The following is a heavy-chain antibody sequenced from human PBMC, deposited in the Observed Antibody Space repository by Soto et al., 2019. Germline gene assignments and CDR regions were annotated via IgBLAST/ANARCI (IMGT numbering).Heavy chain of an antibody. J-gene: IGHJ6*02. CDR2: IYYSGST. D-gene: IGHD3-9*01. V-gene: IGHV4-39*01. Sequence: PSETLSLTCTVSGGSISSSSYYWGWIRQPPGKGLEWIGSIYYSGSTYYNPSLKSRVTISVDTSKNQFSLKLSSVTAADTAVYYCARHGRYFDWRGGYYGMDVWGQGTTVTVSS. CDR1: GGSISSSSYY. CDR3: ARHGRYFDWRGGYYGMDV.